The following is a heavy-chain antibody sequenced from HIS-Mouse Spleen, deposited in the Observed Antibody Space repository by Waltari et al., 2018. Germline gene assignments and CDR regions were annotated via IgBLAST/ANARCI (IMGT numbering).Heavy chain of an antibody. D-gene: IGHD2-8*01. Sequence: EVQLVASGGGLVQPGGSRRLSCAAAGFPVRSHYLACVGQAPGEGLEWVSVIYSGGSTYYADSVKGRFTISRDNSKNTLYLQMNSLRAEDTAVYYCARDRGTNGVSFDYWGQGTLVTVSS. CDR1: GFPVRSHY. CDR3: ARDRGTNGVSFDY. V-gene: IGHV3-66*01. CDR2: IYSGGST. J-gene: IGHJ4*02.